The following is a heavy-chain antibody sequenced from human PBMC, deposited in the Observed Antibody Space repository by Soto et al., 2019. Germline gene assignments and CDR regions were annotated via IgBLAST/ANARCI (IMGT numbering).Heavy chain of an antibody. CDR3: ARVLYYGSGSYSPYGMDV. D-gene: IGHD3-10*01. Sequence: QVQLVQSGAEVKKPGSSVKVSCKTSGVSINNNGIGWVRQAPGHGLEWMGGVSPPFRTSNYARKFQGRISITADASTGTVNMELSSLTSEDTAQYYCARVLYYGSGSYSPYGMDVWGQGTTVTVSS. CDR1: GVSINNNG. V-gene: IGHV1-69*01. J-gene: IGHJ6*02. CDR2: VSPPFRTS.